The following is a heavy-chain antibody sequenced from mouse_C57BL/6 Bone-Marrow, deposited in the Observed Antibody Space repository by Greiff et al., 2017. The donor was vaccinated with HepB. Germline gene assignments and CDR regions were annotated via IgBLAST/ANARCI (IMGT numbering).Heavy chain of an antibody. Sequence: EVKLMESGPELVKPGASVKISCKASGYSFTGYYMNWVKQSPEKSLEWIGEINPSTGGTTYNQKFKAKATLTVDKSSSTAYMQLKSLTSEDSAVYYCARFGYYVNYAMDYWGQGTSVTVSS. CDR1: GYSFTGYY. CDR3: ARFGYYVNYAMDY. CDR2: INPSTGGT. D-gene: IGHD2-3*01. J-gene: IGHJ4*01. V-gene: IGHV1-42*01.